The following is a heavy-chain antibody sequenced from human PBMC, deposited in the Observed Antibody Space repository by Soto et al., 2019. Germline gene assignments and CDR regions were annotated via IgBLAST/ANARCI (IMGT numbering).Heavy chain of an antibody. CDR2: ISGSGGST. V-gene: IGHV3-23*01. CDR3: AKDSRYVLTGGPHRGMDV. CDR1: GFTFSSYA. D-gene: IGHD3-10*02. J-gene: IGHJ6*02. Sequence: VQLLESGGGLVQPGGSLRLSCAASGFTFSSYAMSWVRQAPGKGLEWVSAISGSGGSTYYADSVKGRFTISRDNSKNTLYLQMNSLRAEDTAVYYCAKDSRYVLTGGPHRGMDVWGQGTTVTVSS.